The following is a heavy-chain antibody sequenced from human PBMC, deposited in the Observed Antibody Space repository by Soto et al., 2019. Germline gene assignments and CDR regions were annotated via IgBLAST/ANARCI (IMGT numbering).Heavy chain of an antibody. V-gene: IGHV2-70*01. CDR2: IDWDDDK. CDR1: GFSLSTSGMC. CDR3: ARSYSSSWYSHRNWFDP. D-gene: IGHD6-13*01. Sequence: SGPTLVNPTQTLTLTCTFSGFSLSTSGMCVSWIRQPPGKALEWLALIDWDDDKYYSTSLKTRLTISKDTSKNQVVLTMTNMDPVDTATYYCARSYSSSWYSHRNWFDPWGQRTLVTVS. J-gene: IGHJ5*02.